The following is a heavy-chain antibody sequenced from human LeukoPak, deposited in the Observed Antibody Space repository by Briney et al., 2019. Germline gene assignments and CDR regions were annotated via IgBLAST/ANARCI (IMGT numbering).Heavy chain of an antibody. Sequence: GGSLRLSCAASGFTFSSYEMNWVRQAPGKGLEWVSYISSSSGPIYYADSVKGRFTISRDNAKNSLYLQMNSLRAEDTAVYYCATLGTAMVTYWGQGTLVTVSS. CDR1: GFTFSSYE. CDR2: ISSSSGPI. D-gene: IGHD5-18*01. V-gene: IGHV3-48*03. J-gene: IGHJ4*02. CDR3: ATLGTAMVTY.